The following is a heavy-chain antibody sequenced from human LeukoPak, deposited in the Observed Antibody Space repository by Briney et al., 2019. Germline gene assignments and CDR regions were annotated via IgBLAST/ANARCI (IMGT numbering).Heavy chain of an antibody. CDR3: AKAPLGLYDSSGYYNLG. Sequence: GGSLRLSCAASGFTFSSYWMHWVRQAPGKGLVWVSRINSDGSSTSYADSVKGRFTISRDNSKNTLYLQMNSLRAEDTAVYYCAKAPLGLYDSSGYYNLGWGQGTLVTVSS. D-gene: IGHD3-22*01. J-gene: IGHJ4*02. CDR2: INSDGSST. V-gene: IGHV3-74*01. CDR1: GFTFSSYW.